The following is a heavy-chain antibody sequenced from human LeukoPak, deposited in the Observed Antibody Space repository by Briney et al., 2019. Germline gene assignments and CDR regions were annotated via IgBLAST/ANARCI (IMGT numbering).Heavy chain of an antibody. V-gene: IGHV4-34*01. D-gene: IGHD2-21*01. J-gene: IGHJ4*02. Sequence: SETLSLTCAVYGGSFSGYYWSWIRQPPRKGLEWVGEINHSGSTNYNPAPKSGVTISVDTSKTQFSLKLSSVTAADTAVYYCARGFCADEICQVFTHWGQGTLVTVSS. CDR1: GGSFSGYY. CDR3: ARGFCADEICQVFTH. CDR2: INHSGST.